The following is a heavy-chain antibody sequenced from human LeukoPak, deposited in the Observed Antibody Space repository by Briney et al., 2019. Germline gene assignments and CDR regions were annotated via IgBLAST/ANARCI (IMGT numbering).Heavy chain of an antibody. CDR1: GGSISRYY. Sequence: PSETLSLTCTVSGGSISRYYWSWIRQPPGKGLEWIGYIYYSGSTNYNPSLKSRVTISVDTSKNQLSLKLSSVTAADTAVYYCARGRGYGGNYLRAFDIWGQGTMVSVSS. V-gene: IGHV4-59*08. J-gene: IGHJ3*02. CDR3: ARGRGYGGNYLRAFDI. D-gene: IGHD1-26*01. CDR2: IYYSGST.